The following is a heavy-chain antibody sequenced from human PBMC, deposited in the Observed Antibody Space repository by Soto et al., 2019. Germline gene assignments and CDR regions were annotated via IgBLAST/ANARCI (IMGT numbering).Heavy chain of an antibody. D-gene: IGHD2-15*01. CDR1: GFTFSSYS. J-gene: IGHJ6*03. Sequence: GGSLRLSCAASGFTFSSYSMNWVRQAPGKGLEWVSYISSSSSTIYYADSVKGRFTISRDNAKNSLYLQMNSLRAEDTAVYYCARVSCSGGSCYSWGLDYYYYMDVWGKGTTVTVSS. CDR3: ARVSCSGGSCYSWGLDYYYYMDV. V-gene: IGHV3-48*01. CDR2: ISSSSSTI.